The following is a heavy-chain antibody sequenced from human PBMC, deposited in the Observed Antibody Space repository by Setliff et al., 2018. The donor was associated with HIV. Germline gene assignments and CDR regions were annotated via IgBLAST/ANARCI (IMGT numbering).Heavy chain of an antibody. V-gene: IGHV3-30*04. CDR3: AAVFTGEPGRSLDY. CDR2: ISTDGGTK. CDR1: GFTFSTYA. D-gene: IGHD1-26*01. Sequence: GGSLRLSCTASGFTFSTYAINWVRQAPGKGLEWVAVISTDGGTKYYADSLKGRFTISRDNAKNSQYLLMSDLRAEDTAVYYCAAVFTGEPGRSLDYWGQGTPVTVSS. J-gene: IGHJ4*02.